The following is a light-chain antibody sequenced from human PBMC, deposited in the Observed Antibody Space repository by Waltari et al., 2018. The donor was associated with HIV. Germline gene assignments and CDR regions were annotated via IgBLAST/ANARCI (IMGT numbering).Light chain of an antibody. J-gene: IGLJ3*02. Sequence: QSALTQPASVPGSPGQSITISCTGTSSDVGSYNLVSWYQQHPGKAPKLMIYEGSKRASGVSNRLSGSKSGNTASLAISGLQAEDGSDYYCCSYAGSWVFGGGTKLTVL. CDR2: EGS. CDR3: CSYAGSWV. CDR1: SSDVGSYNL. V-gene: IGLV2-23*01.